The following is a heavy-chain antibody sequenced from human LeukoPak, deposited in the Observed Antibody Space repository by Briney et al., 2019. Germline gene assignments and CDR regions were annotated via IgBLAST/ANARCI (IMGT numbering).Heavy chain of an antibody. Sequence: TGGSLRLSCAASGFMFSGYSMNWVRQAPGKGLEWVSYISISSTTIYYADSVKGRFTISRDNAKNSLYLQMNSLRAEDTAVYYCARGRGYSYGSFWYFDLWGRGTLVTVSS. V-gene: IGHV3-48*01. CDR3: ARGRGYSYGSFWYFDL. J-gene: IGHJ2*01. CDR2: ISISSTTI. CDR1: GFMFSGYS. D-gene: IGHD5-18*01.